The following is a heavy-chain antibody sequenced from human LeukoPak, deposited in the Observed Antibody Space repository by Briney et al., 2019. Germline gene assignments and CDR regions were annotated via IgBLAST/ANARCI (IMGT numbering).Heavy chain of an antibody. Sequence: GGSLRLSCAASGFTLNRYWMTWVRQAPGKGLEWVANIKQDGSKEYYVDSVKGRFTISRDNAKNSLYLQMNSLRAEDTAVYYCARRGDSYALFDYWGQGTLVTVSS. CDR1: GFTLNRYW. CDR3: ARRGDSYALFDY. D-gene: IGHD5-18*01. J-gene: IGHJ4*02. CDR2: IKQDGSKE. V-gene: IGHV3-7*01.